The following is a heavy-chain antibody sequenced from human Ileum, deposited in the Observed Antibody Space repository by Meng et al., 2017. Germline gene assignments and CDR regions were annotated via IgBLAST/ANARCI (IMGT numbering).Heavy chain of an antibody. V-gene: IGHV1-8*01. CDR1: GYTFSSLD. CDR2: TSPRSDDT. Sequence: QVQLVQSGAEVKKPGASVKVSCKASGYTFSSLDINWVRQAPGQGLEWMGWTSPRSDDTGYAQKFQGRVTMTRDTSISTAYMELSSLTSEDTAIYYCARGVTAGLDYWGQGTLVTVSS. D-gene: IGHD5-18*01. CDR3: ARGVTAGLDY. J-gene: IGHJ4*02.